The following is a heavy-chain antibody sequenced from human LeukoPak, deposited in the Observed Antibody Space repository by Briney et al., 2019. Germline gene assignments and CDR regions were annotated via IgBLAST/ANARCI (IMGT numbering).Heavy chain of an antibody. CDR2: ISWNSGSI. D-gene: IGHD5-12*01. Sequence: PGGSLRLSCAASGFTFDDYAMHWVRQAPGKGLEGVSGISWNSGSIGYADSVKGRFTISRDNAENSLYLQMNSLRAEDTALYYCAKDRGSSYDLGDDAFDIWGQGTMVTVSS. CDR3: AKDRGSSYDLGDDAFDI. V-gene: IGHV3-9*01. CDR1: GFTFDDYA. J-gene: IGHJ3*02.